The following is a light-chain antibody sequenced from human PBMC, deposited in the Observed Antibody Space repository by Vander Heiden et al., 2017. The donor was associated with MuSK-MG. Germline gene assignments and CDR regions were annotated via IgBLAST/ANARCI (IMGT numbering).Light chain of an antibody. CDR2: ATS. Sequence: DIQMTQSPSSLSASVGDRVTITCRASQGTRNDLGWYQQIPGKAPKRLIYATSILQDGVPSRFSGSGSGTEFTLTVSNLQPEDFATYYCLQHNTYPYTFGQGTNLEIK. CDR1: QGTRND. V-gene: IGKV1-17*02. J-gene: IGKJ2*01. CDR3: LQHNTYPYT.